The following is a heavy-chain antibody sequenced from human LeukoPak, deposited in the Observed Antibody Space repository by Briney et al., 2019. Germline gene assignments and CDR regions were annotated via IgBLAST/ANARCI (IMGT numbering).Heavy chain of an antibody. CDR1: GGTFSSYA. J-gene: IGHJ4*02. D-gene: IGHD3-22*01. Sequence: ASVKVSCKASGGTFSSYAISWVRQAPGQGLEWMGWISAYNGNTNYAQKLQGRVTMTTDTSTSTAYMELRSLRSDDTAVYYCAKGSSGYYAGNIDYWGQGTLVTVSS. V-gene: IGHV1-18*01. CDR3: AKGSSGYYAGNIDY. CDR2: ISAYNGNT.